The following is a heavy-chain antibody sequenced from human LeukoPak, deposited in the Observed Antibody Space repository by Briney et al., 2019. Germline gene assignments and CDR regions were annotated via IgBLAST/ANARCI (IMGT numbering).Heavy chain of an antibody. CDR2: IRYDGSNK. CDR1: GFTFSSYG. V-gene: IGHV3-30*02. J-gene: IGHJ4*02. Sequence: RGSLRLSCAASGFTFSSYGMHWVRQAPGKGLEWVAFIRYDGSNKYYADSVKGRFTISRDNSKNTLYLQMNSLRAEDTAVYYCAKDHLGTHYFDYWGQGTLVTVSS. D-gene: IGHD1-1*01. CDR3: AKDHLGTHYFDY.